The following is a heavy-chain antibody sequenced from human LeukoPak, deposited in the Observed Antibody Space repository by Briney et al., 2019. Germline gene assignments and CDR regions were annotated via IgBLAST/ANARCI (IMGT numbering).Heavy chain of an antibody. CDR2: INTDGSST. CDR1: GFTFSSYW. V-gene: IGHV3-74*01. J-gene: IGHJ3*02. D-gene: IGHD2-2*01. CDR3: ARDNYAKAFDI. Sequence: GGSLRLSCAASGFTFSSYWMHWVRQAPGKGLVWVSDINTDGSSTSYADSVKGRFTISRGNAKNTLYLQMNSRRAEDTAVYYCARDNYAKAFDIWGQGTMVTVSS.